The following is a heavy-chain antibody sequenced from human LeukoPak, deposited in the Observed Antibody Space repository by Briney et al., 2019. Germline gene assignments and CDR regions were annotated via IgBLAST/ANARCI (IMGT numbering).Heavy chain of an antibody. V-gene: IGHV3-23*01. CDR1: GFTFNNYA. J-gene: IGHJ4*02. CDR3: AKEGGHSYDYFDY. D-gene: IGHD2-15*01. CDR2: ISSGGST. Sequence: PGGSLRLSCAASGFTFNNYAMSWVRQAPGKGLEWVSGISSGGSTYHADSVQGRFTISRDNSKNMLYLQMSSLRVEDTALYYCAKEGGHSYDYFDYWGQGTLVTVSS.